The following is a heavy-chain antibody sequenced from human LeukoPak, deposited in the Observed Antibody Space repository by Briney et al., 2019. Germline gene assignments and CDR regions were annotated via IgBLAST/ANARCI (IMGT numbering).Heavy chain of an antibody. J-gene: IGHJ4*02. Sequence: PGRSLRLSCAASGFTFSSYGMHWVRQSPGEGLEWVAVIRFDGSHVYYGDSVKGRFTISRDNSKKTLFLQMDSLRAEDTAVYYCARWDISAADIDYWGQGTLVTVSA. D-gene: IGHD6-13*01. V-gene: IGHV3-33*01. CDR2: IRFDGSHV. CDR3: ARWDISAADIDY. CDR1: GFTFSSYG.